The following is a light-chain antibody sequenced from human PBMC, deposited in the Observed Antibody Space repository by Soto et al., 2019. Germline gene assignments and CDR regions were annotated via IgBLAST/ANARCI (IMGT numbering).Light chain of an antibody. Sequence: DIQMTQSPSTLSASVGDRVSITCRASQSISRQLAWYQQKPGKAPNLLIYQASNLETGVPSRFTGSGSGTESTLTISSLQPYNLATDYCLQYQIYWTFGQGTKVEVK. J-gene: IGKJ1*01. CDR2: QAS. CDR1: QSISRQ. CDR3: LQYQIYWT. V-gene: IGKV1-5*03.